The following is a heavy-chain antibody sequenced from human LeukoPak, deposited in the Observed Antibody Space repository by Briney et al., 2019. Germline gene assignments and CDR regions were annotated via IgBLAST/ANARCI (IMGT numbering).Heavy chain of an antibody. CDR3: ARVGYYDSSGYLDY. V-gene: IGHV4-59*01. CDR2: IYYTGST. D-gene: IGHD3-22*01. J-gene: IGHJ4*02. CDR1: GGSITSYY. Sequence: SETLSLTCTVSGGSITSYYWNWIRQPPGKGLEWIGYIYYTGSTIYNPSLKSRVTISVDRPNNHFSLTLSSVTAADTAVYYCARVGYYDSSGYLDYWGQGTLVTVSS.